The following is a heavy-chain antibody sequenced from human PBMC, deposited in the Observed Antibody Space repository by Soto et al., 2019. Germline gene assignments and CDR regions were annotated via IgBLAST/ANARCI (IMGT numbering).Heavy chain of an antibody. D-gene: IGHD3-22*01. Sequence: PVKVSCKASGYTFTSYGISWVRQAPGQGLEWMGGIIPIFDTANYAQKFQGRVTITADKSTSTAYMELSSLRSEDTAVYYCAYYYDSSGYFGASYYGMDVWGQGTTVTVSS. CDR2: IIPIFDTA. CDR3: AYYYDSSGYFGASYYGMDV. V-gene: IGHV1-69*06. J-gene: IGHJ6*02. CDR1: GYTFTSYG.